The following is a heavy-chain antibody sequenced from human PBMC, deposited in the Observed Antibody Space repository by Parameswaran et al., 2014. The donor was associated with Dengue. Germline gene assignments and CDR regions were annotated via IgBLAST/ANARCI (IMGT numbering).Heavy chain of an antibody. CDR2: KFYTGNT. D-gene: IGHD1-14*01. V-gene: IGHV4-59*01. CDR3: ARVLFGPGAFDV. Sequence: RWIRQPPGKGLEWITYKFYTGNTNYNPSLRGRATISIDTSQNQFSLRLSSVTAADTAVYYCARVLFGPGAFDVWGRGQWSPSPQ. J-gene: IGHJ3*01.